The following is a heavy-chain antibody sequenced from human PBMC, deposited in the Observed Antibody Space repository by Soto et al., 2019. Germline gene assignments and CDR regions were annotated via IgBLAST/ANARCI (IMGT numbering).Heavy chain of an antibody. V-gene: IGHV3-64D*06. Sequence: GGSLRLSCSASGFIFSESTIDWVRQVPGKGLEAISAVSTSGRSTYYADSVKDRFTISRDNSKNTLFLQMGSLRPEDTAIYYCVKQAHGLDGVAFDYWGQGTQVTVS. CDR3: VKQAHGLDGVAFDY. D-gene: IGHD2-15*01. CDR1: GFIFSEST. J-gene: IGHJ4*02. CDR2: VSTSGRST.